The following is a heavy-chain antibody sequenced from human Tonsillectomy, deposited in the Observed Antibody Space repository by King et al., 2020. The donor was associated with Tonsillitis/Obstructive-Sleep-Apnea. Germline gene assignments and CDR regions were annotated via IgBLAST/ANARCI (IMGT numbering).Heavy chain of an antibody. CDR1: GFTFSNYE. V-gene: IGHV3-48*03. D-gene: IGHD1-26*01. Sequence: VQLVESGGGLVQPGGSLRLSCAASGFTFSNYEMNWVRQAPGKGLEWVSYISSSGSTIYYADSVKGRFTISRDNARSSVYLRMNSLRADDTAVYYCARDVSGVGATPDYWGQGTLVTVSS. J-gene: IGHJ4*02. CDR2: ISSSGSTI. CDR3: ARDVSGVGATPDY.